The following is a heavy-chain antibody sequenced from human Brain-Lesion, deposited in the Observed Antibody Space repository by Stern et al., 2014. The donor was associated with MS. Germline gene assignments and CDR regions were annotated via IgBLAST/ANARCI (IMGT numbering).Heavy chain of an antibody. CDR3: ARGHWELLGNNYFDS. J-gene: IGHJ4*02. D-gene: IGHD1-26*01. Sequence: QLESGPGLVKPSQTLSLTCTVSGASISSGTSYWSWIRQPAGGGLEWIGRLHAKGATYYNPSLKSRVPISGDTSKNQFSLNLNSVTAADTAVYYCARGHWELLGNNYFDSWGQGTLVTVSS. V-gene: IGHV4-61*02. CDR1: GASISSGTSY. CDR2: LHAKGAT.